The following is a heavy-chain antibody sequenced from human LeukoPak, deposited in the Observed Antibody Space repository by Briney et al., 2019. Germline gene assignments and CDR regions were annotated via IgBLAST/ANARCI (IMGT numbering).Heavy chain of an antibody. CDR2: ISGSSSYI. Sequence: GGSLRLSCAASGFTFSTYNMNWVRQAPGKGLEWVSSISGSSSYIYYADSVKGRFSISRDNAKNSLYLHMNSLRVEDTALYHCARKGLGGELGGFDSWGQGTLVTVSS. CDR1: GFTFSTYN. CDR3: ARKGLGGELGGFDS. D-gene: IGHD1-7*01. J-gene: IGHJ4*02. V-gene: IGHV3-21*04.